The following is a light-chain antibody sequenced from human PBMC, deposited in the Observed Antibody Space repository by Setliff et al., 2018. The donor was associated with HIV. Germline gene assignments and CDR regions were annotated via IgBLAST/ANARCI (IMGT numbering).Light chain of an antibody. CDR1: SSDVGSYNL. CDR3: CSYAGSRIFDV. J-gene: IGLJ1*01. Sequence: QSALTQPASVSGSPGQSITISCTGTSSDVGSYNLVSWYQQHPGKAPKLMIYEVSKRPSGVSNRVSGSKSGNTASLTISGLQAEDEADYYCCSYAGSRIFDVFGTGTKVTVL. V-gene: IGLV2-23*02. CDR2: EVS.